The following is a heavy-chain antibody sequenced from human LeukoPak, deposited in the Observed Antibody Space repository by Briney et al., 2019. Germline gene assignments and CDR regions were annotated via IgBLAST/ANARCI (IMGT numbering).Heavy chain of an antibody. CDR2: IYYSGST. CDR3: ARTEPAPSYYFDY. J-gene: IGHJ4*02. CDR1: GGSISSGGYY. V-gene: IGHV4-31*03. D-gene: IGHD1-14*01. Sequence: PSETLSLTCTVSGGSISSGGYYWRWIRQHPGKGLEWIGYIYYSGSTYYNPSLKSRVTISVDTSKNQFSLKLSSVTAADTVVYYCARTEPAPSYYFDYWGQGTLVTVSS.